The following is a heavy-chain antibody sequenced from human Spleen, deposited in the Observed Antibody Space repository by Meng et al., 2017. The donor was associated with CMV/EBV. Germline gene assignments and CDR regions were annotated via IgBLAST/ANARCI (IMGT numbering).Heavy chain of an antibody. V-gene: IGHV3-21*01. J-gene: IGHJ3*02. CDR1: GFTFSTYT. Sequence: GESLKISCAASGFTFSTYTINWVRQAPGKALEWVSSLSGSSSYMYYADSVKGRFTISRDNAKNSLYLQMNSLRAEDTAVYYCARTCSSTSCYLGEDAFDIWGQGTMVTVSS. D-gene: IGHD2-2*01. CDR3: ARTCSSTSCYLGEDAFDI. CDR2: LSGSSSYM.